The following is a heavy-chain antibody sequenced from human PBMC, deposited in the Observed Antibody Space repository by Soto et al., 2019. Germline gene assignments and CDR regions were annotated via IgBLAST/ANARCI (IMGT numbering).Heavy chain of an antibody. D-gene: IGHD2-15*01. CDR2: IYYSGST. Sequence: SETLSLTCTVSGGSISSSSYYWGWIRQPPGKGLEWIGSIYYSGSTYYNPSLKSRVTISVDTSKNQFSLKLSSVTAADTAVYYCACVARYAPPYSFDFWGQGTLVTVSS. J-gene: IGHJ4*02. CDR1: GGSISSSSYY. CDR3: ACVARYAPPYSFDF. V-gene: IGHV4-39*01.